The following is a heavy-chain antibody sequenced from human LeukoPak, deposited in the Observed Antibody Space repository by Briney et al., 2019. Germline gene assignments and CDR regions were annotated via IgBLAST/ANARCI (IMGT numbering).Heavy chain of an antibody. J-gene: IGHJ4*02. CDR3: ARTYSSFDY. D-gene: IGHD6-19*01. CDR1: GFTFSSYG. CDR2: INNDGSTT. Sequence: PGRFLRLSCAASGFTFSSYGMHWVRQAPGKGLVWVSRINNDGSTTAYADSVKGRFTISRDNTKNTLYLQMNSLRAEDTAVYYCARTYSSFDYWGQGTLVTVSS. V-gene: IGHV3-74*01.